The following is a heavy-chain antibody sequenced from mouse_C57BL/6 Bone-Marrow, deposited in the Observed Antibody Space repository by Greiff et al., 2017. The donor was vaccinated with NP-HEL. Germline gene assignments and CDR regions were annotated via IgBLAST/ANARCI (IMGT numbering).Heavy chain of an antibody. CDR2: IDPSDSYT. CDR1: GYTFTSYW. CDR3: ARGGTGTEDY. V-gene: IGHV1-50*01. J-gene: IGHJ2*01. Sequence: VQLQQPGAELVKPGASVKLSCKASGYTFTSYWMQWVKQRPGQGLEWIGEIDPSDSYTNYNQKFKGKATLTVDTSSSTAYMQLSSLTSEDSAVYYCARGGTGTEDYWGQGTTLTVSS. D-gene: IGHD4-1*01.